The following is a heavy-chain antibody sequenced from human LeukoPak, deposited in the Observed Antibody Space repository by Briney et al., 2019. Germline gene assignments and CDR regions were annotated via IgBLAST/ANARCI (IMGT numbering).Heavy chain of an antibody. V-gene: IGHV3-49*04. Sequence: GRSLRLSCTASGFTFGDYAMSWVREAPGKGLEWGGFIRSKAYGGTTEYAASVKGRFTISRDDSKSIAYLQMNSLKTEDTAVYYCTKYSGSYPYFDYWGQGTLVTVSS. CDR2: IRSKAYGGTT. CDR3: TKYSGSYPYFDY. CDR1: GFTFGDYA. J-gene: IGHJ4*02. D-gene: IGHD1-26*01.